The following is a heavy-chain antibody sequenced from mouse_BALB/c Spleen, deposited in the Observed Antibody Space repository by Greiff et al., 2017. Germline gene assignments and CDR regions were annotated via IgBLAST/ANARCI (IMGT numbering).Heavy chain of an antibody. D-gene: IGHD2-14*01. CDR1: GFTFSSFG. J-gene: IGHJ2*01. CDR2: ISSGSSTI. V-gene: IGHV5-17*02. Sequence: DVKLVESGGGLVQPGGSRKLSCAASGFTFSSFGMHWVRQAPEKGLEWVAYISSGSSTIYYADTVKGRFTISRDNPKNTLFLQMTSLRSEDTAMYYCAREVRGFDYWGQGTTLTVSS. CDR3: AREVRGFDY.